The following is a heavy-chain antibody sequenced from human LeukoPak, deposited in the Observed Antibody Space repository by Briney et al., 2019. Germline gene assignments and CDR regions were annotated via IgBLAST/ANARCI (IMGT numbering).Heavy chain of an antibody. CDR1: GFTFSSYA. Sequence: PGGSLRLSCAASGFTFSSYAMSWVRQAPGKGLEWVSRISGSGGSTHYADSVKGRFTISRDNSKNTLYLQMNSLRAEDTAVYYCAKAMSGGSGTYYPHQCYMDVWGKGTTVTVSS. J-gene: IGHJ6*04. CDR2: ISGSGGST. D-gene: IGHD3-10*01. V-gene: IGHV3-23*01. CDR3: AKAMSGGSGTYYPHQCYMDV.